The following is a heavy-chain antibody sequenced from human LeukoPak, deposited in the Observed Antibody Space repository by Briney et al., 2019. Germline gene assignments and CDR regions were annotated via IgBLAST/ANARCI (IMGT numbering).Heavy chain of an antibody. CDR1: GGSISSGGYY. V-gene: IGHV4-61*08. CDR2: IYYSGST. CDR3: ARDRGSSGYYQFDY. D-gene: IGHD3-22*01. J-gene: IGHJ4*02. Sequence: PSETLSLTCTVSGGSISSGGYYWSWIRQHPGKGLEWIGYIYYSGSTNYSPSLKSRVTISVDTSKNQFSLKLSSVTAADTAVYYCARDRGSSGYYQFDYWGQGTLVTVSS.